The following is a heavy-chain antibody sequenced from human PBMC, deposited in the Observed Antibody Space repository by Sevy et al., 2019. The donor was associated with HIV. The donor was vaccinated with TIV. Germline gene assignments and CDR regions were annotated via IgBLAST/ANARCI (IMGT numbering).Heavy chain of an antibody. CDR3: ARDDGLVVAATRVRYYYYGMDV. CDR2: ISSSSSTI. V-gene: IGHV3-48*02. J-gene: IGHJ6*02. CDR1: GFTFSSYS. D-gene: IGHD2-15*01. Sequence: GWSLRLSCAASGFTFSSYSMNWVRQAPGKGLEWVSYISSSSSTIYYADSVKGRFTISRDNAKNSLYLQMNSLRDEDTAVYYCARDDGLVVAATRVRYYYYGMDVWGQGTTVTVSS.